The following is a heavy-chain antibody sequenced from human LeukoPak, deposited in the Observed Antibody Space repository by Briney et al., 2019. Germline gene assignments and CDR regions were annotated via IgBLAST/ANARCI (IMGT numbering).Heavy chain of an antibody. V-gene: IGHV3-73*01. D-gene: IGHD5/OR15-5a*01. CDR3: ANSVSMNAIFDY. CDR2: IRNKANRYAT. Sequence: AGGSLRLSCAAFGLTFSGSEMHWVRQASGKGLEWVGRIRNKANRYATSYAASVKDRFTMSRDDSKKTAFLQVNSLKTEDTAVYYCANSVSMNAIFDYWGQGTLVTVSS. CDR1: GLTFSGSE. J-gene: IGHJ4*02.